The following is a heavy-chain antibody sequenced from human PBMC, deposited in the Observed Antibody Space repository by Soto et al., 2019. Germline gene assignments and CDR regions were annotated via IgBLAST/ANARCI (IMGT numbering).Heavy chain of an antibody. CDR2: ITSSGSSI. CDR3: ARDNSGYTYAYGALDI. D-gene: IGHD5-18*01. J-gene: IGHJ3*02. Sequence: QVQLVESGGGVVKPGGSLRLSCAASGFTFSDYYMSWVRQAPGKGLEWISSITSSGSSIYYADSVKGRFTISRDNAKNSIFLQMNSLRAEDTAVYYCARDNSGYTYAYGALDIWGQGTVVTVSS. V-gene: IGHV3-11*01. CDR1: GFTFSDYY.